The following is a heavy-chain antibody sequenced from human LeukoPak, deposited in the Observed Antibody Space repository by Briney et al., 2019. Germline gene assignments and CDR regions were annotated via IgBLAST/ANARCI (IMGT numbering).Heavy chain of an antibody. J-gene: IGHJ5*02. Sequence: PSETLSLTCTVSGGSISSGGYYWSWIRQHPGKGLEWIGYIYYSGSTYYNPSLKSRVTISVDTSKNQFSLKLSSVTAADTAVYYCARDPVTSPYNWFDPWGQGTLVTVSS. CDR1: GGSISSGGYY. CDR3: ARDPVTSPYNWFDP. CDR2: IYYSGST. V-gene: IGHV4-31*03. D-gene: IGHD2-21*02.